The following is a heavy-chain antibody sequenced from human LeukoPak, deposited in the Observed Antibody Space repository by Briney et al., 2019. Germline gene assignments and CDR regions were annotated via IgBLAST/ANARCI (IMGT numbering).Heavy chain of an antibody. D-gene: IGHD6-19*01. CDR1: GFTFKEYG. V-gene: IGHV3-23*01. Sequence: PGASLRLSCAASGFTFKEYGMSWVRQAPGKGLEWVSTINENARNTHYADSAQGRFTISRDNSKNTLLLQMNSLRVDDTALYYCTKGDGGWYPIDYWGQGTLVIVSS. J-gene: IGHJ4*02. CDR2: INENARNT. CDR3: TKGDGGWYPIDY.